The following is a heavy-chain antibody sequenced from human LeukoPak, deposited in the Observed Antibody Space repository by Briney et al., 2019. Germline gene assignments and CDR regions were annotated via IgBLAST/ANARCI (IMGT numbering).Heavy chain of an antibody. D-gene: IGHD2-2*01. CDR3: ARHSTMLTSRWFDP. CDR1: GDSISSTTNS. J-gene: IGHJ5*02. Sequence: PSETLSLTCTVSGDSISSTTNSWGWIRQPPGKGLEWIGSLYYTGSSYYNPSLKRRVTISGDTSNNQISLRMNSATAADTAIYYCARHSTMLTSRWFDPWGQGTLVTVSS. CDR2: LYYTGSS. V-gene: IGHV4-39*01.